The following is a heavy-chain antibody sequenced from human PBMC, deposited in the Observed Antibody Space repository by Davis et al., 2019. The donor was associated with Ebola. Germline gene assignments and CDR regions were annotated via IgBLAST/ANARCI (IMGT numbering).Heavy chain of an antibody. CDR2: IKQDGSEK. J-gene: IGHJ6*02. V-gene: IGHV3-7*03. Sequence: GESLKISCAASGFTFSSYWMSWVRQAPGKGLEWVANIKQDGSEKYYVDSVKGRFTISRDNAKNSLYLQMNSLRAEDTAVYYCAREAGLLRFDHYYGMDVWGQGTTVTVSS. CDR3: AREAGLLRFDHYYGMDV. D-gene: IGHD2-15*01. CDR1: GFTFSSYW.